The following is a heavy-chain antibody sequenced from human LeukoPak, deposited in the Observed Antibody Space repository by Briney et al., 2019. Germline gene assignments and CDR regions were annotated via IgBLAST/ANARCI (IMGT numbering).Heavy chain of an antibody. V-gene: IGHV3-30*18. D-gene: IGHD5-12*01. CDR3: AKEAYRGYDPEIHFDY. Sequence: VGSLRLSCAASGFTFSGYGMHWVRQAPGKGLEWVAVISYEESNKYYEDSVKGRFTISRDNSKNRLYLQMNSVRAEDTAVYYCAKEAYRGYDPEIHFDYWGQGTLVTVSS. CDR2: ISYEESNK. CDR1: GFTFSGYG. J-gene: IGHJ4*02.